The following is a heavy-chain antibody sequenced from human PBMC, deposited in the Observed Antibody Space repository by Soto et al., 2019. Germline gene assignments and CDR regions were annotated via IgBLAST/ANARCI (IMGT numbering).Heavy chain of an antibody. Sequence: GESLKISCKGSGYSFTSYWIGWVRQMPGKGLEWMGIIYPGDSDTRYSPSFQGQVTISADKSISTAYPQWSSLKASDTAMYYCATSSSWSHYYYYGMDVWGQGTTVTVSS. J-gene: IGHJ6*02. CDR2: IYPGDSDT. D-gene: IGHD6-13*01. CDR1: GYSFTSYW. V-gene: IGHV5-51*01. CDR3: ATSSSWSHYYYYGMDV.